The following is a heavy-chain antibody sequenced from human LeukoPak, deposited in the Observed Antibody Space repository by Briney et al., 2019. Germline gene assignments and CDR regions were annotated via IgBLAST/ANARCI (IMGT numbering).Heavy chain of an antibody. CDR1: GGSISNYY. V-gene: IGHV4-4*07. D-gene: IGHD3-10*01. CDR3: ARALNWFGESSDNCFDP. Sequence: RASETLSLTCTVSGGSISNYYWNWIRQPAGKALEWIGRIYTSGFTNYNPSLKSRVTMSVDTSKNPFSLMLNSVTAADTAVYYCARALNWFGESSDNCFDPWGQGTLVTVSS. J-gene: IGHJ5*02. CDR2: IYTSGFT.